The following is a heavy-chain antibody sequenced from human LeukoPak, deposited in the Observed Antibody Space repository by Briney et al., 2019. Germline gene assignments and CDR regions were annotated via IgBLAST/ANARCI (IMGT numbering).Heavy chain of an antibody. V-gene: IGHV3-30*03. Sequence: GGSLRLSCAASGFTFSSYGMHWVRQAPGKGLEWVAVISYDGSNKYYADSVKGRFTISRDNSKNTLYLQMNSLRAEDTAVYYCVSRELYGDHDYWGQGTLVTVSS. J-gene: IGHJ4*02. CDR1: GFTFSSYG. CDR2: ISYDGSNK. D-gene: IGHD4-17*01. CDR3: VSRELYGDHDY.